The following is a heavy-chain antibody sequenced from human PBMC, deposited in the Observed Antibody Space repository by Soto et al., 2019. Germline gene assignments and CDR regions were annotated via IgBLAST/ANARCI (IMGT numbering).Heavy chain of an antibody. CDR1: GFTFGDYY. V-gene: IGHV3-11*01. D-gene: IGHD4-4*01. CDR3: ASDYSNSPNWFDP. Sequence: GGSLRLSCAASGFTFGDYYMSWIRQAPGKGLEWVSYISSSGSTIYYADSVKGRFTISRDNAKNSLYLQMNSLRAEDTAVYYCASDYSNSPNWFDPWGQGTLVTVS. CDR2: ISSSGSTI. J-gene: IGHJ5*02.